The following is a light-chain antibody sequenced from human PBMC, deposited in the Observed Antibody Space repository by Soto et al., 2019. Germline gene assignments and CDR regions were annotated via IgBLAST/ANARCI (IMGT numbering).Light chain of an antibody. V-gene: IGKV1-12*01. Sequence: DIQMTQSPSSVSASVGDTVTITCRASQSITRWFAWYQQKPGGAPRLLIYATSSLQSGTPSRFSADGSGSDFHLTISSLQPEDFATYYCQQATIFPWTFGQGTKVEV. CDR1: QSITRW. CDR3: QQATIFPWT. CDR2: ATS. J-gene: IGKJ1*01.